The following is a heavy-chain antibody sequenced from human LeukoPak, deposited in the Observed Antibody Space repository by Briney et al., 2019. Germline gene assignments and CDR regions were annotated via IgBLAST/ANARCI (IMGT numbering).Heavy chain of an antibody. J-gene: IGHJ5*02. CDR2: ISAYNGNT. V-gene: IGHV1-18*01. CDR1: GYTFTSYG. CDR3: ARATPYYYDSSGYYWFDP. D-gene: IGHD3-22*01. Sequence: GASVKVSCKASGYTFTSYGISWVRQAPGQGLEWVGWISAYNGNTNYAQKLQGRVTMTTDTSTSTAYMELRSLRSDDTAVYYCARATPYYYDSSGYYWFDPWGQGTLVTVSS.